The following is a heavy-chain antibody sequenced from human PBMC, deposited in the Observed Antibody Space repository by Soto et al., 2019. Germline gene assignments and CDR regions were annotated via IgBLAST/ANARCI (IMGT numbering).Heavy chain of an antibody. Sequence: GGSMRLPCEASGFTFNTYSMHWDRQPPGKGLEWLAAIWYDGTQKYYADSVKGRFIISRDNSKKTLYLEMNSLRAEDTAVYYCARAGVTTVTGLLHFASRGQGTLVTASS. V-gene: IGHV3-33*01. CDR1: GFTFNTYS. CDR3: ARAGVTTVTGLLHFAS. CDR2: IWYDGTQK. D-gene: IGHD4-17*01. J-gene: IGHJ4*02.